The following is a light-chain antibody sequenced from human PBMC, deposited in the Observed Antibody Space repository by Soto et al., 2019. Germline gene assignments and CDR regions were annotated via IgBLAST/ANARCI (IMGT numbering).Light chain of an antibody. J-gene: IGKJ1*01. V-gene: IGKV3-11*01. CDR2: DDS. Sequence: DIVLTQSPVTLSLSPGDTATLSCSSSQSVRNYLAWYRQRPGQPPRLLIYDDSTRASGIPPRFSASGSGTDFTLVISSLEPEDFAIYYCQQRTKWWTFGQGTKVDI. CDR3: QQRTKWWT. CDR1: QSVRNY.